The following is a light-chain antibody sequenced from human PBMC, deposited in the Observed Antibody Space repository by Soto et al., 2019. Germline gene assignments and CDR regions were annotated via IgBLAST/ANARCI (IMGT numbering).Light chain of an antibody. Sequence: EVVFTQSPGTLSLSPGERATLSCRASQSVTSSDLAWYQQKPGQAPRLLISGASSRATGIPDRFSGSGSGTDFTLTIIRLEPEDFAVFYCHHYGTSPPTFGQGTKVDIK. CDR1: QSVTSSD. V-gene: IGKV3-20*01. CDR2: GAS. CDR3: HHYGTSPPT. J-gene: IGKJ1*01.